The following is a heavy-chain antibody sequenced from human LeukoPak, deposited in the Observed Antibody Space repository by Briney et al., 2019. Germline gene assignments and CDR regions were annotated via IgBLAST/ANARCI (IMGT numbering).Heavy chain of an antibody. CDR3: AKDLDSSGYNYYYGMDV. D-gene: IGHD3-22*01. Sequence: GGSLRLSCAASGFTLSSYAMSWVRQAPGKGLEWVSAISGSGGSTYYADSVKGRFTISRDNSKSTLYLQMNSLRAEDTAVYYCAKDLDSSGYNYYYGMDVWGQGTTVTVSS. CDR1: GFTLSSYA. CDR2: ISGSGGST. J-gene: IGHJ6*02. V-gene: IGHV3-23*01.